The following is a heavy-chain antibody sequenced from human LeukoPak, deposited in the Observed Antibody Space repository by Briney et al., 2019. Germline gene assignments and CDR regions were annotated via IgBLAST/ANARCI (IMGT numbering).Heavy chain of an antibody. CDR2: INPSGGST. D-gene: IGHD6-13*01. V-gene: IGHV1-46*01. Sequence: ASVKASCKASGYTFTSYYMHWVRQAPGQGLEWMGIINPSGGSTSYAQKFQGRVTMTRDTSTSTVYMELSSLRSEDTAVYYCARASPRIAAAGNWGQGTLVTVSS. CDR3: ARASPRIAAAGN. J-gene: IGHJ4*02. CDR1: GYTFTSYY.